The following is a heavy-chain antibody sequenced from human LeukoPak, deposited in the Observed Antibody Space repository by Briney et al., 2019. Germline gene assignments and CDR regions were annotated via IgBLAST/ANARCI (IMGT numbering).Heavy chain of an antibody. V-gene: IGHV4-59*12. Sequence: SETLSLTCTVSGGSISSYYWTWIRQPPGKGLEWIGHIYYSGSTNYNPSLKSRVTISVDTSKNQFSLKLNSVTAADTAVYYCARPLADSSGYYHDAFDIWGQGTMVTVSS. CDR3: ARPLADSSGYYHDAFDI. J-gene: IGHJ3*02. CDR1: GGSISSYY. CDR2: IYYSGST. D-gene: IGHD3-22*01.